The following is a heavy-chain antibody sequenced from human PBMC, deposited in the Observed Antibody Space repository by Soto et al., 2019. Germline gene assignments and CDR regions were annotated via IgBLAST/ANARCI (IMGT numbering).Heavy chain of an antibody. V-gene: IGHV4-30-2*01. CDR3: ARVAYSDFEYFFDS. CDR2: IHHGGTP. CDR1: GASISSGDYS. J-gene: IGHJ4*02. D-gene: IGHD4-17*01. Sequence: LSLTCAVSGASISSGDYSWSWVRQPPGKGRGWIGHIHHGGTPYYKASLKSRVTISQDRSKNQFSLSLSSVTAADTAMYFCARVAYSDFEYFFDSWRQGILVTVSS.